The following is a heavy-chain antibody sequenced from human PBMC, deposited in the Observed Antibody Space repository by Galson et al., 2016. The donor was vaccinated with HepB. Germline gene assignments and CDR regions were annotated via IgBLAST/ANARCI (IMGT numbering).Heavy chain of an antibody. Sequence: SLRLSCAAPGIIFNSHGMHWVRQAPGKGLEWVAVISYDGTVKYYADSVKGRFTISRDNSKKTLYLQTNSLRVEDTAVYYCAKERGWELLEYYYGMDVWGQGTTVTVSS. V-gene: IGHV3-30*18. J-gene: IGHJ6*02. CDR2: ISYDGTVK. D-gene: IGHD1-26*01. CDR3: AKERGWELLEYYYGMDV. CDR1: GIIFNSHG.